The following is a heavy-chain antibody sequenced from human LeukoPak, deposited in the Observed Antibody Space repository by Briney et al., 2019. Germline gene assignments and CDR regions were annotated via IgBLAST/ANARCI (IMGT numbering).Heavy chain of an antibody. CDR2: ISSSSSYI. D-gene: IGHD5-18*01. CDR1: GFTFSNYS. V-gene: IGHV3-21*01. J-gene: IGHJ4*02. Sequence: PGGSLRLSCAASGFTFSNYSMNWVRQAPGKGLEWVSSISSSSSYIYYADSVKGRFTISRDNAKNSLYLQMNSLRAEDTAVYYCASSVQLWFLFDYWGQGTLVTVSS. CDR3: ASSVQLWFLFDY.